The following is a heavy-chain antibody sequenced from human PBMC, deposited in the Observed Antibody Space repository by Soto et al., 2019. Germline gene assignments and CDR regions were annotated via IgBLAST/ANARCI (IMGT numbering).Heavy chain of an antibody. D-gene: IGHD4-17*01. V-gene: IGHV5-51*01. CDR3: VRSYGDSYYYYMDV. Sequence: GESLKISCEGSGFSFSRYKIGWVRQMPGKGLEWMGIINPGDSDTRYSPSFQGQVTISADKSISTAYLQWSSLKASDTAMYYRVRSYGDSYYYYMDVWGKGTTVTVSS. J-gene: IGHJ6*03. CDR2: INPGDSDT. CDR1: GFSFSRYK.